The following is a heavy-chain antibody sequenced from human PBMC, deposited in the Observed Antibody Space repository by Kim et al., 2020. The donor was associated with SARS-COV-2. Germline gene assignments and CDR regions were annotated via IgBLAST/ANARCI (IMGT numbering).Heavy chain of an antibody. Sequence: GGSLRLSCAASGFTFSSYSMNWVRQAPGKGLEWVSYISSSSSTIYYADSVKGRFTISRDNAKNSLYLQMNSLRAEDTAVYYCAREALKLGVVVPAAMDDYWGQGTLVTVSS. D-gene: IGHD2-2*01. CDR1: GFTFSSYS. V-gene: IGHV3-48*04. J-gene: IGHJ4*02. CDR3: AREALKLGVVVPAAMDDY. CDR2: ISSSSSTI.